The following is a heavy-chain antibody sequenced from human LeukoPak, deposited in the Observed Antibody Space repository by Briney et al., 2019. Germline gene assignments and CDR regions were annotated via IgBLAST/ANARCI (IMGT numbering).Heavy chain of an antibody. CDR2: IYHGGST. CDR3: ARDLASCAGDCYSDGFGY. D-gene: IGHD2-21*02. J-gene: IGHJ4*02. V-gene: IGHV4-38-2*02. Sequence: KPSETLSLTCTVSGYSISSGYYWGWIRQSPGKGLEWIGSIYHGGSTYYNPSLRSRVIVSVDTSKNHFSLKMSSVTAADTAVYYCARDLASCAGDCYSDGFGYWGQGTLVTVSS. CDR1: GYSISSGYY.